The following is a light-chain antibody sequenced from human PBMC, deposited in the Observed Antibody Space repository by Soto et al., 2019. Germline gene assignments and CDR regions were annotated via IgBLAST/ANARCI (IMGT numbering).Light chain of an antibody. CDR3: QQYKSPPYT. V-gene: IGKV1-5*01. CDR1: QSISTL. J-gene: IGKJ2*01. CDR2: DAS. Sequence: DIQMTQSHSTLSASVGDRVTITCRASQSISTLLAWYQQKPGKAPKLLIYDASSLENGDPARFSGSGSGTEFTLAISSLQSDDFATYYCQQYKSPPYTFGQGTRLEIK.